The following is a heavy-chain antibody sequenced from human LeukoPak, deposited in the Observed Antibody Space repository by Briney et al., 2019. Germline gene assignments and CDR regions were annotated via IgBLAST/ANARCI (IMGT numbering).Heavy chain of an antibody. CDR3: AKDCVGATRINWFDP. J-gene: IGHJ5*02. Sequence: PGGSLRLSCAASGFTFSNYAMSWVRQAPGKGLEWVSAISDSGSSTYYADSVKGRFTISRDNSKSTLYLQMNSLRADDTAVYYCAKDCVGATRINWFDPWGQGTLVTVSS. CDR1: GFTFSNYA. V-gene: IGHV3-23*01. CDR2: ISDSGSST. D-gene: IGHD1-26*01.